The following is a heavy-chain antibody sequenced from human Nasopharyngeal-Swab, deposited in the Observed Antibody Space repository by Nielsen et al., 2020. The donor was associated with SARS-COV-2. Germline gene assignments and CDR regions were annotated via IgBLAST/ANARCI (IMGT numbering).Heavy chain of an antibody. CDR2: ITSSSSKI. CDR3: ARDRRNYYGSGSNNWFDP. CDR1: GFIFSSYS. J-gene: IGHJ5*02. D-gene: IGHD3-10*01. V-gene: IGHV3-21*04. Sequence: GESLKISCAASGFIFSSYSMNWVRQAPGKGLEWVASITSSSSKIYYADLVKGRFTISRDNTKNSLYLQMNSLRAEDTAVYYCARDRRNYYGSGSNNWFDPWGQGTLVTVSS.